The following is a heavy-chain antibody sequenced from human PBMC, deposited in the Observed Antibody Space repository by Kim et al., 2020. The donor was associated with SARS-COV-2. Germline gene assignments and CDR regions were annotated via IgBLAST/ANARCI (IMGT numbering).Heavy chain of an antibody. D-gene: IGHD3-10*01. Sequence: GGSLRLSCATSGFTFTSYGMHWVRQAPGKGLEWVAVIWFDGSNKYYADSVKGRFTISRDNSKNTVYLQMNSLRAEDTAVYYCAREGSGRFADFWGQGTLVPVSS. J-gene: IGHJ4*02. CDR2: IWFDGSNK. V-gene: IGHV3-33*01. CDR1: GFTFTSYG. CDR3: AREGSGRFADF.